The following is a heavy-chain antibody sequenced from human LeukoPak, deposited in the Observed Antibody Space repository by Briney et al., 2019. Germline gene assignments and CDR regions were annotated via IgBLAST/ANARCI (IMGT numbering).Heavy chain of an antibody. J-gene: IGHJ4*02. CDR1: GFTFSSYA. V-gene: IGHV3-23*01. D-gene: IGHD3-22*01. CDR2: ISGGGDNT. Sequence: GGSLRLSCVASGFTFSSYAMRWVRQAPGKGPEWVSSISGGGDNTYYADSVKGRFTVSRDKSKSTLFLQMNSLRAEDTAVYYCATHSSGYYYGVDYWGQGTLVTVSS. CDR3: ATHSSGYYYGVDY.